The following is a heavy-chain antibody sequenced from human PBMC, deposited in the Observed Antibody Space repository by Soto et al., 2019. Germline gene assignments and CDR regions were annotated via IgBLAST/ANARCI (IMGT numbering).Heavy chain of an antibody. D-gene: IGHD3-16*01. CDR2: TDESGGI. CDR1: GGSFSPYY. Sequence: QVQLQQWGTGLLKSSETLSLNCAVYGGSFSPYYWSWVRQPPGKGLEWIGETDESGGIYYNPSLKSRVTVPLDTSKKQFSLEVKSVTSADTAGYYCAIGRWGNKYWGQGPLVTVSS. J-gene: IGHJ4*02. V-gene: IGHV4-34*01. CDR3: AIGRWGNKY.